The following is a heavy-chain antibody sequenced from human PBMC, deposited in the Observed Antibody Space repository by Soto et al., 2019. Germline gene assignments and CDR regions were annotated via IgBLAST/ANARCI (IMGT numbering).Heavy chain of an antibody. Sequence: ASETLSVTCNVCGGSISRGGYLWSWIRQHPRTGLEWIGFIYYNGRTSYNPSLKSRVTISADTSKNKISLELNSVPAADTAVYYCARSEVVVIRLDYWGQGTPVTVSS. CDR2: IYYNGRT. J-gene: IGHJ4*02. V-gene: IGHV4-31*03. D-gene: IGHD3-22*01. CDR1: GGSISRGGYL. CDR3: ARSEVVVIRLDY.